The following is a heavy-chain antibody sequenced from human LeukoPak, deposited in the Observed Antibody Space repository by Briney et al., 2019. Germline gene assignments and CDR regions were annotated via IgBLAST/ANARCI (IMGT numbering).Heavy chain of an antibody. J-gene: IGHJ4*02. D-gene: IGHD4/OR15-4a*01. V-gene: IGHV1-69*04. CDR2: IIPILGIA. CDR1: GGTFSSYA. Sequence: ASVKVSCKASGGTFSSYAISWVRQAPGQGLEWMGRIIPILGIANYAQKFQGRVTIIADKSTSTAYMELSSLRSEDTAVYYCAKDRQDYGAHWGQGALVTVSS. CDR3: AKDRQDYGAH.